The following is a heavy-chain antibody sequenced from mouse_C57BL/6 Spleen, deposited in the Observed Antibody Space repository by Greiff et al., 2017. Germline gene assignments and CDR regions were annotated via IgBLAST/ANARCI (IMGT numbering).Heavy chain of an antibody. Sequence: QVQLQQPGAELVRPGSSVKLSCKASGYTFTSYWMHWVKQRPIQGLEWIGNIDPSDSETHYNQKFKDKATLTVDKSSSTAYMQLSSLTSEDSAVYHCARSRGTTVVDSFAYWGQGTLVTVSA. CDR2: IDPSDSET. CDR1: GYTFTSYW. J-gene: IGHJ3*01. V-gene: IGHV1-52*01. CDR3: ARSRGTTVVDSFAY. D-gene: IGHD1-1*01.